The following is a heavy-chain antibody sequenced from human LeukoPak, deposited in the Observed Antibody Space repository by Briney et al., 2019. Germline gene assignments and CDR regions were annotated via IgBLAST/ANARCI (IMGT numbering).Heavy chain of an antibody. Sequence: PGGSLRLSCVASGFTFSGSWMSWVRQAPGKALEWVANIKQDGSDKYYEDSVKGRFTISRDNAKSSLYLQVDSLRADDTAVYYCTRGRAAFAYWGQGTLVTVSS. CDR1: GFTFSGSW. V-gene: IGHV3-7*01. J-gene: IGHJ4*02. CDR2: IKQDGSDK. CDR3: TRGRAAFAY.